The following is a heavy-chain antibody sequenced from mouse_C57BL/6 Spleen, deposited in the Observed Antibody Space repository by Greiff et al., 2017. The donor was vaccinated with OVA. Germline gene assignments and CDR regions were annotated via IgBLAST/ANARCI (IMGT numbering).Heavy chain of an antibody. CDR1: GYSITSGYY. CDR3: ARGGVMVNWFAY. V-gene: IGHV3-6*01. J-gene: IGHJ3*01. CDR2: ISYDGSN. Sequence: EVQLQQSGPGLVKPSQSLSLTCSVTGYSITSGYYWNWIRQFPGNKLEWMGYISYDGSNNYNPSLKNRISITRDTSKNQFFLKLNSVTTEDTATYYCARGGVMVNWFAYWGQGTLVTVSA. D-gene: IGHD2-2*01.